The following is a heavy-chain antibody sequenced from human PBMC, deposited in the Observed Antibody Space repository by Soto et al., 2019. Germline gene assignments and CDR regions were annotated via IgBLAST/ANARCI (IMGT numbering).Heavy chain of an antibody. D-gene: IGHD3-9*01. Sequence: GGSLRLSCAASGFTFSDYYMSWIRQAPGKGLEWVSYISSSGSTIYYADSVKGRFTISRDNAKNSLYLQMNSLRAEDTAVYYCARDYDILTGYPYFDYWGQGTLVTVSS. CDR3: ARDYDILTGYPYFDY. CDR1: GFTFSDYY. J-gene: IGHJ4*02. V-gene: IGHV3-11*01. CDR2: ISSSGSTI.